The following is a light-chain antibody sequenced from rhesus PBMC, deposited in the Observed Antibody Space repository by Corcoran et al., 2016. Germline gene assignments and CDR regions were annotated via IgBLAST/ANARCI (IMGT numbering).Light chain of an antibody. CDR2: KAS. V-gene: IGKV1-22*01. J-gene: IGKJ2*01. Sequence: DIQMTQSPSSLSASVGDTVTISCRASQSISSWLDWYQQKPGKAPKLLIYKASRLQSGGPSRFSGSGSGTDFTFTISSLQPEDFATYYCLQHSSSPYTFGQGTKVEIK. CDR3: LQHSSSPYT. CDR1: QSISSW.